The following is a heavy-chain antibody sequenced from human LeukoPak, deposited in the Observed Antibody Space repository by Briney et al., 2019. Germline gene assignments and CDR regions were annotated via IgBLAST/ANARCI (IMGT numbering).Heavy chain of an antibody. CDR3: ARIPVVVVAATYWFDP. CDR2: ISAYNSNT. CDR1: GYTFTGYY. J-gene: IGHJ5*02. D-gene: IGHD2-15*01. V-gene: IGHV1-18*04. Sequence: GASVKVSCKASGYTFTGYYMHWVRQAPGQGLEWMGWISAYNSNTNYAQKLQGRVTMTTDTSTSTAYMELRSLRSDDTAVYYCARIPVVVVAATYWFDPWGQGTLVTVSS.